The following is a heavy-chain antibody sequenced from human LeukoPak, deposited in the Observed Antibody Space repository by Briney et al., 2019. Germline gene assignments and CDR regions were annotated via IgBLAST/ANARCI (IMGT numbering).Heavy chain of an antibody. Sequence: ASVKVSCKASGYTFTSYDINWVRQATGQGLEWMGWMNPNSGNTGYAQKFQGRVTITRNTSISTAYMELSSLRFEDTAVYYCARGSYYYGSGIPFDPWGQGTLVTVSS. CDR3: ARGSYYYGSGIPFDP. CDR2: MNPNSGNT. CDR1: GYTFTSYD. V-gene: IGHV1-8*03. J-gene: IGHJ5*02. D-gene: IGHD3-10*01.